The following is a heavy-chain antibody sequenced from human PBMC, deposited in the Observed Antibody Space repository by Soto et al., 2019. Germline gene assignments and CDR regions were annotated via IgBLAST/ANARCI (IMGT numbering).Heavy chain of an antibody. CDR3: VRKLKWSSDY. Sequence: AASLRLSCAASGFTFSRFSMNWVRQAPGKGLEWLSWISNDDIDYADSVKGRFTISRDNAKNSVYLQMSSLRAEDTAVYYCVRKLKWSSDYWCKGTSRTFSS. CDR2: ISNDDI. D-gene: IGHD2-15*01. J-gene: IGHJ6*03. V-gene: IGHV3-48*01. CDR1: GFTFSRFS.